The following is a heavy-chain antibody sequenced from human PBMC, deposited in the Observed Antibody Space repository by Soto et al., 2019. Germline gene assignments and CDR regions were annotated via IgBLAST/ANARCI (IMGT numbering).Heavy chain of an antibody. CDR1: GFTFSSYG. Sequence: QVQLVESGGGVVQPGRSLRLSCAASGFTFSSYGMHWVRQAPGKGLEWVAVISSDGSNKYYADSVKGRFTISRDNSKNTLYLQMNSLRAEDTAVYYCAKDVGLYEGAFDIWGQGTMVTVSS. J-gene: IGHJ3*02. CDR3: AKDVGLYEGAFDI. D-gene: IGHD3-22*01. V-gene: IGHV3-30*18. CDR2: ISSDGSNK.